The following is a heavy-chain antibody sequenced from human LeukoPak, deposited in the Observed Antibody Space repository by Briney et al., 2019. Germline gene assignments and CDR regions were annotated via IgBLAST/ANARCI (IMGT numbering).Heavy chain of an antibody. D-gene: IGHD3-10*01. CDR1: GGSFSDYW. V-gene: IGHV4-34*01. CDR2: INHSGST. Sequence: PSETLSLTCAVYGGSFSDYWWTWIRQSPGKGLEWIGEINHSGSTNYNPSLKSRVTISVDTSKNQFSLKLSSVTAADTAVYYCARGPGPNLYYYRRAEHAFDIWGQGTMVTVSS. CDR3: ARGPGPNLYYYRRAEHAFDI. J-gene: IGHJ3*02.